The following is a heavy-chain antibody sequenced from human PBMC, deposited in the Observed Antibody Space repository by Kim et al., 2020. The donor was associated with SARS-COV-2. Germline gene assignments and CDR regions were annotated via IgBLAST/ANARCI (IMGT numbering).Heavy chain of an antibody. J-gene: IGHJ6*02. V-gene: IGHV3-30*01. D-gene: IGHD6-25*01. Sequence: GRFTISRDNSKNTLYLQMNSLRAEDTAVYYCARDLAAGDSSDYCYYGMDVWGQGTTVTVSS. CDR3: ARDLAAGDSSDYCYYGMDV.